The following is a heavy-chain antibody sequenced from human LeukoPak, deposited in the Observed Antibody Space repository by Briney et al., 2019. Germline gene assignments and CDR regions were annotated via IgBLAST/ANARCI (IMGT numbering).Heavy chain of an antibody. Sequence: PGGSLRLSCAASGFTFSDYYMNWVRQASGKGLEWVSSISSRSTIYYADSVKGRFTISRDNAKNSLYLQMKSLRAEDTAVYYCERALISGYCSSTSCYGFDYWGQGTLVTVSS. CDR3: ERALISGYCSSTSCYGFDY. J-gene: IGHJ4*02. D-gene: IGHD2-2*01. CDR1: GFTFSDYY. V-gene: IGHV3-69-1*02. CDR2: ISSRSTI.